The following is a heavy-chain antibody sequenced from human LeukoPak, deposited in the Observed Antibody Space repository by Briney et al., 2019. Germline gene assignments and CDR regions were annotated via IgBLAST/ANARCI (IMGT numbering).Heavy chain of an antibody. CDR2: IKQDGSEK. Sequence: TGGSLRLSCAASGFTFSSYWMSWVRQAPGKGLEWVANIKQDGSEKYYVDSVKGRFTISRDNAKNSLYLQMNSLRAEDTAVYYCAGDVGELLWFGELSTTSDYWGQGTLVTVSS. J-gene: IGHJ4*02. CDR1: GFTFSSYW. D-gene: IGHD3-10*01. V-gene: IGHV3-7*01. CDR3: AGDVGELLWFGELSTTSDY.